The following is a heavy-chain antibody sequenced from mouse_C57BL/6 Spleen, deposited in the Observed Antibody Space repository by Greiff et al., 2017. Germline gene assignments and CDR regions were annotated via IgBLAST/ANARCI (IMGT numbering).Heavy chain of an antibody. CDR1: GYTFTDYY. CDR3: ARDCYYGGFAY. V-gene: IGHV1-26*01. CDR2: INPNNGGT. J-gene: IGHJ3*01. Sequence: EVQLQQPGPELVKPGASVKISCKASGYTFTDYYMNWVKPSHGKSLEWIGAINPNNGGTSYNQKFKGNATLSVDKSSSTAYMERLSLTSEDSSGYYCARDCYYGGFAYWGQGTLVTVSA. D-gene: IGHD2-3*01.